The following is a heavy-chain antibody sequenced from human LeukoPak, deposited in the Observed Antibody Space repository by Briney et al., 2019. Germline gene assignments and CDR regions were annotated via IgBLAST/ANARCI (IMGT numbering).Heavy chain of an antibody. J-gene: IGHJ5*02. V-gene: IGHV3-30*18. Sequence: PGRSLRLSWAASGFTFSSYGMHWVRQAPVKGLEWVAVISYDGSNKYYADSVKGRFTISRDNSKNTLYLQMNSLRAEDTAVYYCAKTTYYYDSSGYSNWFDPWGQGTLVTVSS. D-gene: IGHD3-22*01. CDR1: GFTFSSYG. CDR3: AKTTYYYDSSGYSNWFDP. CDR2: ISYDGSNK.